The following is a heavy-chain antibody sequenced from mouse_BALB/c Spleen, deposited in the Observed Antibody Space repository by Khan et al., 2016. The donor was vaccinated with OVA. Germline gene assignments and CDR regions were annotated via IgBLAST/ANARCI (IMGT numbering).Heavy chain of an antibody. D-gene: IGHD2-12*01. CDR3: ARSAI. CDR1: RLPISSYG. CDR2: IVSNGVST. J-gene: IGHJ2*01. Sequence: EVELVESGGGIFQLGGSLKRSFAPSRLPISSYGLFSVRQTPNKRLGLVPTIVSNGVSTDYPDSVKRRFTSSGDNAKNALYLQMRSLKSEDTAMYYCARSAIWGQGTTLTVSS. V-gene: IGHV5-6-3*01.